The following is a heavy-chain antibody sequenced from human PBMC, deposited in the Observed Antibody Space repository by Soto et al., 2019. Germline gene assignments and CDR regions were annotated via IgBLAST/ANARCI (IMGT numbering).Heavy chain of an antibody. CDR2: MNTQTGNT. CDR3: ARGFCISTSCSTSPHYYYLDI. Sequence: ASVKVSCKASGYTFTNYDITWVRQATGQGLEWLGWMNTQTGNTGYAERFQGRVTMTRDTSISTAYMELSNLGSEDTAAYYCARGFCISTSCSTSPHYYYLDIWGKGATVTVSS. CDR1: GYTFTNYD. J-gene: IGHJ6*03. V-gene: IGHV1-8*01. D-gene: IGHD2-2*02.